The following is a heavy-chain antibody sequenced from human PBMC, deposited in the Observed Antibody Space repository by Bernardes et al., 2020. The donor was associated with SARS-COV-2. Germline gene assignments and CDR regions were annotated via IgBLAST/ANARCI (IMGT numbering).Heavy chain of an antibody. V-gene: IGHV4-59*01. CDR3: AKSRAYVQLWDYYDS. CDR1: GGSISSYY. D-gene: IGHD5-18*01. Sequence: LSLTCAVSGGSISSYYWSWIRQPPGKGLEWIGHIYYSGTTDYNPSLKSRVTMAVDTSKNQFSLSLSSVTAADTAVYYCAKSRAYVQLWDYYDSWGQGTLVAVSS. J-gene: IGHJ4*02. CDR2: IYYSGTT.